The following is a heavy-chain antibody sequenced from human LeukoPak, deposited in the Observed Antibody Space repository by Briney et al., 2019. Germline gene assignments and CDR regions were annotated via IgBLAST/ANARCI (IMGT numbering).Heavy chain of an antibody. CDR3: TRIPADQTFFDF. D-gene: IGHD2-2*01. V-gene: IGHV3-74*01. CDR1: GFTLNKYW. CDR2: INIAGSSI. J-gene: IGHJ4*02. Sequence: PGGSLRLSCAASGFTLNKYWMHWVRRAPGKGLVWVSRINIAGSSISYADSVRGRLTISRDNAKNTLYLQMNNLRAEDTAVYYCTRIPADQTFFDFWGQGTLVTVSS.